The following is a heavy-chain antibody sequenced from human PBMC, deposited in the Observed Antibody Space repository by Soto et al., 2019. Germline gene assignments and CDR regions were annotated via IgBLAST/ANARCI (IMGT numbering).Heavy chain of an antibody. J-gene: IGHJ6*02. CDR3: ARGGGYDFRSSQAPPIDV. CDR1: GVSISDFY. CDR2: LYYTGST. V-gene: IGHV4-59*01. Sequence: ETLSLTCDFSGVSISDFYWSWIRESPGKRLEWIGYLYYTGSTNYNPALKSRVTISLDTSKNQFSLKVRSVTAADTAVYYCARGGGYDFRSSQAPPIDVWGQGTTVS. D-gene: IGHD3-3*01.